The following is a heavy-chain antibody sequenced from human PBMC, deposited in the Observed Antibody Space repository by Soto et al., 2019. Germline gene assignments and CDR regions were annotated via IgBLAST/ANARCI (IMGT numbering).Heavy chain of an antibody. Sequence: DVYLLESEGTLVQPGGSLRLSCAASGFDFSSYAMTWVRHAPGKGLEWVSGITYTGDTTYYEDSVKGRFTISRDNNRNRLNLQLNSLSADNTAMYFFAKDLQGTSSVTSDYWRQGTRVTVSS. V-gene: IGHV3-23*02. CDR1: GFDFSSYA. J-gene: IGHJ4*02. D-gene: IGHD4-17*01. CDR3: AKDLQGTSSVTSDY. CDR2: ITYTGDTT.